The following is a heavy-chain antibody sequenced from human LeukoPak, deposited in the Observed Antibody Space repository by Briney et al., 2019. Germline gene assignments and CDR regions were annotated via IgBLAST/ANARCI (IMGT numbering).Heavy chain of an antibody. CDR3: ARATWQLVSPYYFDY. Sequence: KMYGEGPGYILTTYWIGAVRQIGRKPLECRWIIYPGDSDTRYSPSFQGQVTISADKSISTAYLQWTSLKASDTAMYFCARATWQLVSPYYFDYWGQGTLVTVSS. V-gene: IGHV5-51*01. J-gene: IGHJ4*02. D-gene: IGHD1-1*01. CDR2: IYPGDSDT. CDR1: GYILTTYW.